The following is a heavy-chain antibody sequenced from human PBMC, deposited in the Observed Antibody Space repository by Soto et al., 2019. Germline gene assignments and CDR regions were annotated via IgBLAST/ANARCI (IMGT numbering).Heavy chain of an antibody. J-gene: IGHJ5*02. Sequence: SETLSLTCTVSGGSISSGGYYWGWIRQHPGKGLEWIGYIYYSGSTYYNPPLKSRVTISVDTSKDQFSLKLSSVTAADTAVYYCARTHPTDIVVVPGWFDPWGQGTLVTVSS. CDR1: GGSISSGGYY. D-gene: IGHD2-2*01. CDR3: ARTHPTDIVVVPGWFDP. CDR2: IYYSGST. V-gene: IGHV4-31*03.